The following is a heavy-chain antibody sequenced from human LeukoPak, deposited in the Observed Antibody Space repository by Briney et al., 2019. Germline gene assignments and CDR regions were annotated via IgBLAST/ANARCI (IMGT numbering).Heavy chain of an antibody. D-gene: IGHD1-26*01. CDR2: IYYTGST. Sequence: SETLSLTCTVSGGSISSSSYYWSWIRQPPGKGLEWIGYIYYTGSTNYNPSLKSRVTISVDTSKNQFSLKLSSVTAADTAVYYCARDRVGASGRYYYYYMDVWGKGTTVTVSS. CDR3: ARDRVGASGRYYYYYMDV. V-gene: IGHV4-61*01. J-gene: IGHJ6*03. CDR1: GGSISSSSYY.